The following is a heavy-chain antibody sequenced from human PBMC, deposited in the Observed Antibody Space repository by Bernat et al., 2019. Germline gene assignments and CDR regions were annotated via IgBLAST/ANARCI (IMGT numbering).Heavy chain of an antibody. V-gene: IGHV3-30*18. D-gene: IGHD1-26*01. CDR1: GFTFSSYG. CDR2: ISYDGSNK. CDR3: AKGEQFDY. Sequence: QVQLVESGGGVAQPGRSLRLSCAASGFTFSSYGMHWVRQAPGKGLEWVAVISYDGSNKYYADSVKGRFTISRDNSKNTLYLQMNSLRAEDTAVYYCAKGEQFDYWGQGTLVTVSS. J-gene: IGHJ4*02.